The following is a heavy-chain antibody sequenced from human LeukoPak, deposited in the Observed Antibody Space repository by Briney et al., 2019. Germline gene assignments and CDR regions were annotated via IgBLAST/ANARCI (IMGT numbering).Heavy chain of an antibody. D-gene: IGHD5-18*01. CDR3: AKGGYSYGLLN. CDR1: GFTFDDYA. J-gene: IGHJ4*02. Sequence: PGGSLRLSCAASGFTFDDYAMHWVRQAPGKGLEWVSGISWNSGSIGYADSVKGRFTISRDNAKNSLYLQMNSLRAEDTALYYCAKGGYSYGLLNWGQGTLVTVSS. V-gene: IGHV3-9*01. CDR2: ISWNSGSI.